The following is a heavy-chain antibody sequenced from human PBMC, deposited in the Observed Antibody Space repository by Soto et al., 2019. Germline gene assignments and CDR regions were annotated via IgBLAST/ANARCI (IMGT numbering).Heavy chain of an antibody. Sequence: GGSLRLSCAASGFSFSTHGLHWVRQAPGKGLEWVAVIWNDGSDKYYGDSVKGRFTISRDNSKNTLYLQMNSLRVEDTAVYYCAKAPFDMVVAPAPIDYWGQGTLVTVSS. CDR1: GFSFSTHG. CDR2: IWNDGSDK. CDR3: AKAPFDMVVAPAPIDY. V-gene: IGHV3-33*06. D-gene: IGHD2-2*01. J-gene: IGHJ4*02.